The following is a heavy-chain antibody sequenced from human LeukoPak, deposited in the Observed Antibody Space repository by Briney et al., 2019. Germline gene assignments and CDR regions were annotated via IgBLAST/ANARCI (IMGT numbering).Heavy chain of an antibody. J-gene: IGHJ6*03. Sequence: PSGTLSLTCAVSGGSISSSNWWSWVRQPPGKGLEWIGEIYHSGSTNYNPSLKSRVTISVDKSKNQFSLKLSSVTAADTAVYYCARVVVAYYYYYMDVWGKGTTVTVSS. CDR3: ARVVVAYYYYYMDV. CDR1: GGSISSSNW. CDR2: IYHSGST. D-gene: IGHD2-15*01. V-gene: IGHV4-4*02.